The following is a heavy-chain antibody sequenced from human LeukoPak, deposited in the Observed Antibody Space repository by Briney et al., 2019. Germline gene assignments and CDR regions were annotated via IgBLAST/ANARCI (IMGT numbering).Heavy chain of an antibody. CDR3: ARERGGQRTGQFDQ. CDR1: GDSIRSSY. V-gene: IGHV4-59*01. D-gene: IGHD1-1*01. J-gene: IGHJ4*02. CDR2: IYYSGSA. Sequence: PSETLSLTCTVSGDSIRSSYWSWIRQPPGETLGWVGYIYYSGSANYNPSLKDRVSMSVDTSKNKLSLRLSSVTAADTAVYYCARERGGQRTGQFDQWGQGILVTVSS.